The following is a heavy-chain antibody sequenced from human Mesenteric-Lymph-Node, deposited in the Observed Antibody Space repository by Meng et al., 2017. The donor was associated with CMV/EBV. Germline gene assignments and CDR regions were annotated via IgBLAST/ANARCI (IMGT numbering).Heavy chain of an antibody. CDR1: ITRGNSY. Sequence: ITRGNSYWSWSRQHPGKGREWSGYIYYTGSTYYNPSLKSRVTISVDTSENQFSLKLTSVTAADTAVYFCARAVRHGDFLPRPFDYWGQGTLVTVSS. V-gene: IGHV4-31*02. CDR3: ARAVRHGDFLPRPFDY. J-gene: IGHJ4*02. CDR2: IYYTGST. D-gene: IGHD4-17*01.